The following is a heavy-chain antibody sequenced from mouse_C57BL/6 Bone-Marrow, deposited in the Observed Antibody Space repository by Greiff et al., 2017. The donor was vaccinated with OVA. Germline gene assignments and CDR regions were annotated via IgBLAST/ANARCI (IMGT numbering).Heavy chain of an antibody. CDR1: GYTFTSYW. CDR2: IHPNSGST. D-gene: IGHD2-3*01. V-gene: IGHV1-64*01. Sequence: QVQLQQPGAELVKPGASVKLSCKASGYTFTSYWMHWVKQRPGQGLEWIGMIHPNSGSTNYNEKFKSKATLTVDKSSSTAYMQLSSLISEDSAVYYCARWLLRRYYFDYWGKGTTLTVSS. CDR3: ARWLLRRYYFDY. J-gene: IGHJ2*01.